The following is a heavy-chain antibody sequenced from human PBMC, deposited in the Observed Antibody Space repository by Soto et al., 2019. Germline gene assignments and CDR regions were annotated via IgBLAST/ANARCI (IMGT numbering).Heavy chain of an antibody. V-gene: IGHV1-18*01. D-gene: IGHD2-2*01. Sequence: ASVKVSCKASGYTFTSYGISWVRQAPGQGLEWMGWISAYNGNTNYAQKLQGRVTMTTDTSTSTAYMELRSLRSDDTAVYYCARDCSDSSTSCRRAEYLQHPGQGTLGTVS. CDR1: GYTFTSYG. CDR2: ISAYNGNT. J-gene: IGHJ1*01. CDR3: ARDCSDSSTSCRRAEYLQH.